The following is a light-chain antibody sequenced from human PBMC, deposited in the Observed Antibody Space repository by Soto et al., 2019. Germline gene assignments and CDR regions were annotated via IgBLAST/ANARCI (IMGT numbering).Light chain of an antibody. J-gene: IGKJ5*01. CDR1: QTVSSY. CDR3: QQSFTTPS. CDR2: ATS. Sequence: SSQSASVGDRFNITCRASQTVSSYLNWYQQKPGTVPKLLIYATSNLQSGVPSRFSGRGFGTDFTLTISSLQPEDFATYYCQQSFTTPSFGQGTRLEIK. V-gene: IGKV1-39*01.